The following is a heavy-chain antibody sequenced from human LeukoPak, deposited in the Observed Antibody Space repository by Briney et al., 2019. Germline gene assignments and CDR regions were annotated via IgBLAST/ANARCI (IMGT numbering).Heavy chain of an antibody. J-gene: IGHJ3*02. CDR3: ARDRDGGFAFDI. D-gene: IGHD2-15*01. V-gene: IGHV3-64*01. CDR2: IMPNGETR. CDR1: GFSFSNYV. Sequence: GGSLRLSCAASGFSFSNYVMHWVRQAPGKGLEYVSAIMPNGETRGYANSMKGRFTISRDNSKNTLYLQMGSLRAEDMAIYYCARDRDGGFAFDIWGQGTLVTVSS.